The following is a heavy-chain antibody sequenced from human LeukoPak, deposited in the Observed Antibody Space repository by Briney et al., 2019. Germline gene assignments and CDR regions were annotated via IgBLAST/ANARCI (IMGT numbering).Heavy chain of an antibody. D-gene: IGHD3-22*01. V-gene: IGHV4-59*01. J-gene: IGHJ3*02. CDR1: GFTFSTYS. CDR3: ASLPVHYYYDSSGWAAFDI. CDR2: IYYSGTT. Sequence: PGGSLRLSCAASGFTFSTYSMNWVRQPPGKGLEWIGYIYYSGTTDYNPSLRGRVTMSIDTSKNHFSLKLNSLTAADTAVYYCASLPVHYYYDSSGWAAFDIWGQGTMVTVSS.